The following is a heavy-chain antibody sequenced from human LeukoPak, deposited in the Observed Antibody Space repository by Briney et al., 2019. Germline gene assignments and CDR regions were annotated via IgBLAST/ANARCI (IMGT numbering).Heavy chain of an antibody. V-gene: IGHV4-31*03. CDR3: AREVPDYGDYVRDYYYMDV. D-gene: IGHD4-17*01. CDR2: IYYSGST. Sequence: SETLSLTCTVSGGSISSGGYYWSWIRQHPGKGLEWIGYIYYSGSTYYNPSLKSRVTISVDTSKNQFSLKLSSVTAADTAVYYCAREVPDYGDYVRDYYYMDVWGKGTTVTVSS. J-gene: IGHJ6*03. CDR1: GGSISSGGYY.